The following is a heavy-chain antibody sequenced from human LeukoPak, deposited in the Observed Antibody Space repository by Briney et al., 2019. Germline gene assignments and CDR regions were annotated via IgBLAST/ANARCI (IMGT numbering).Heavy chain of an antibody. D-gene: IGHD2-2*01. J-gene: IGHJ4*02. Sequence: PSETLSLTCTVSGGSISSYYWSWIRQPAGKGLEWIGYIYYSGSTNYNPSLKSRVTISVDTSKNQFSLKLSSVTAAGTAVYYCARNNEVVPAFGYWGQGTLVTVSS. CDR1: GGSISSYY. CDR3: ARNNEVVPAFGY. CDR2: IYYSGST. V-gene: IGHV4-59*01.